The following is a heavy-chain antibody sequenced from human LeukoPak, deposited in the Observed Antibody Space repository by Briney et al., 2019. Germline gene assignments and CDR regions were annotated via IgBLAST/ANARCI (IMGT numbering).Heavy chain of an antibody. CDR1: GYTFTSYD. J-gene: IGHJ6*04. D-gene: IGHD3-3*01. Sequence: ASVKVSCKASGYTFTSYDINWVRQANGQGLEWMGWMNPNSGNTGYAQKFQGRVTITRNTSISTAYMELSSLRSEDTAVYYCARGQRLRFLEWSRFIGDVWGKGTTVTVSS. CDR3: ARGQRLRFLEWSRFIGDV. V-gene: IGHV1-8*03. CDR2: MNPNSGNT.